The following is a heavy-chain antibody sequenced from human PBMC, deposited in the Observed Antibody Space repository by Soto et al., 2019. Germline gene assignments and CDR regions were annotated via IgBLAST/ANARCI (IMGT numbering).Heavy chain of an antibody. J-gene: IGHJ3*02. CDR2: ISSSGSNT. CDR3: AKGGCSGGICYSSDAPDI. Sequence: GGSLRLSCAASGFTFSSYAMNWVRQAPGKGLEWVSTISSSGSNTYYADSVKGRFTISRDKSKNTLYLQMKSLRAEDTAVYYCAKGGCSGGICYSSDAPDIWGQGTMVTVSS. CDR1: GFTFSSYA. D-gene: IGHD2-15*01. V-gene: IGHV3-23*01.